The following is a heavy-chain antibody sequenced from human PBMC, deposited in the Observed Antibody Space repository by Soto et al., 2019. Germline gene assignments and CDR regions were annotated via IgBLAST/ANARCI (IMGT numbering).Heavy chain of an antibody. J-gene: IGHJ4*02. CDR2: IYSGETT. CDR3: TIDGRGLGRLSLFEY. Sequence: GGSLRLSCAASGFNVNSDYMNWVRQTPGKGLEWVASIYSGETTYYADSVRGRFTISSDKSKNTLYFQLSSLRIEDTAVYYCTIDGRGLGRLSLFEYWGQGVLVTVSS. CDR1: GFNVNSDY. D-gene: IGHD2-21*02. V-gene: IGHV3-53*01.